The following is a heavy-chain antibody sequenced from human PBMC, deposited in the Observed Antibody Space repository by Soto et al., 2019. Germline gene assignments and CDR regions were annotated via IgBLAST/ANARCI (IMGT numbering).Heavy chain of an antibody. V-gene: IGHV3-33*01. J-gene: IGHJ6*03. D-gene: IGHD2-2*01. CDR3: AREGSTGYYYYMDV. CDR1: GFTFSSYG. CDR2: IWYDGSNK. Sequence: GGSLRLSCAASGFTFSSYGMHWVRQAPGKGLEWVAVIWYDGSNKYYADSVKGRFTISRDNSKNTLYLQMNSLRAEDTAVYYCAREGSTGYYYYMDVWGKGTTVTVSS.